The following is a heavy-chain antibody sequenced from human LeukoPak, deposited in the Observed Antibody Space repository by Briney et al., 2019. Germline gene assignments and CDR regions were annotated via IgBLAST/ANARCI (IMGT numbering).Heavy chain of an antibody. J-gene: IGHJ6*03. D-gene: IGHD1-1*01. CDR2: IYYSGST. CDR1: GGSISSSSYY. V-gene: IGHV4-39*01. CDR3: ARHGRNWSQNYYMDV. Sequence: SETLSLTCTVSGGSISSSSYYWGWIRQPPGKGLEWIGCIYYSGSTYHNPSLKSRVTISVDTSKSQFSLKLSSVTAADTAVYYCARHGRNWSQNYYMDVWGKGTTVTVSS.